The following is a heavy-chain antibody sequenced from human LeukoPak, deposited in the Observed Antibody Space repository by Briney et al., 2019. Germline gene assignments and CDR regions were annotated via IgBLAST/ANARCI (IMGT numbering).Heavy chain of an antibody. CDR2: ISSSSSTI. D-gene: IGHD1-20*01. V-gene: IGHV3-48*04. CDR1: GFTFSSCS. J-gene: IGHJ3*02. CDR3: ASRTIITANDAFDI. Sequence: GGSLRLSCAASGFTFSSCSMNWVRQAPGKGLEWVSYISSSSSTIYYADSVKGRFTISRDNAKNSLYLQMNSLRAEDTAVYYCASRTIITANDAFDIWGQGTMVPVSS.